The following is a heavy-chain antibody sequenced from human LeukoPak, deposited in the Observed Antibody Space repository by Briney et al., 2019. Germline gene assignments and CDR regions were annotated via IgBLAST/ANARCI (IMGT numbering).Heavy chain of an antibody. CDR3: AKYCSGGSCYGILDY. CDR1: GFTFSSYA. D-gene: IGHD2-15*01. J-gene: IGHJ4*02. Sequence: PGGSLRLSCAASGFTFSSYAMSWVRQAPGKGLEWVSAISGSGGSTYYADSVKGRFTISRDNSKNTLYLQMNSLRAEDTAVYYCAKYCSGGSCYGILDYWGQGTLVTVPS. CDR2: ISGSGGST. V-gene: IGHV3-23*01.